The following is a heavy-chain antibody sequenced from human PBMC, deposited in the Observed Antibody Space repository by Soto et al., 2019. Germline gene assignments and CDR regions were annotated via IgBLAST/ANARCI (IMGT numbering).Heavy chain of an antibody. CDR2: VSYSGTT. CDR3: ATMGTPVTGLYYFDY. CDR1: GASITQYY. Sequence: SETLSLTCTVSGASITQYYWNWIRQSPGKGLEWIVSVSYSGTTHYSASLRSRVSISVDTSKNQFSLDLSSVTAADTAVYYCATMGTPVTGLYYFDYWGQGTLVTVSS. D-gene: IGHD4-17*01. V-gene: IGHV4-59*08. J-gene: IGHJ4*02.